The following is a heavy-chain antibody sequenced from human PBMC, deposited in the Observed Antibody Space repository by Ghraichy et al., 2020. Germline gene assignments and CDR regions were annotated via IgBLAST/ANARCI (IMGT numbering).Heavy chain of an antibody. CDR1: GGSISSYY. CDR2: IYYSGST. D-gene: IGHD5-12*01. J-gene: IGHJ3*02. V-gene: IGHV4-59*01. Sequence: SETLSLTCTVSGGSISSYYWSWIRQPPGKGLEWIGYIYYSGSTNYNPSLKSRVTISVDTSKNQFSLKLSSVTAADTAVYYCARFPDIVATIDAFDIWGQGTMVTVSS. CDR3: ARFPDIVATIDAFDI.